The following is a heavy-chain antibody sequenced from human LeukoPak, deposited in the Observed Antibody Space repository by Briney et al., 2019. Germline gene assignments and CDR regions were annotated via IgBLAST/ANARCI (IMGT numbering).Heavy chain of an antibody. CDR3: AKDYGSGTYYAPSSSDY. CDR1: GFTFSSYA. Sequence: GGSLRLSCAASGFTFSSYAMNWVRHAPWKGLEWVSAISTSGVTTCYADSVNGRFAISRDNSKNTLYLQMDSLRAEDTAIYFCAKDYGSGTYYAPSSSDYWGQGTLVTVSS. D-gene: IGHD3-10*01. J-gene: IGHJ4*02. CDR2: ISTSGVTT. V-gene: IGHV3-23*01.